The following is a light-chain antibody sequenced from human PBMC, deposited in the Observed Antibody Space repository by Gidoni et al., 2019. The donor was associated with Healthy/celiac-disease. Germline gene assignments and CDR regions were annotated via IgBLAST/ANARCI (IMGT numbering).Light chain of an antibody. CDR1: KGISNY. Sequence: DIQMTQSPSSLSASVGDRVTITCRASKGISNYLDWFQQKPGKAPKSLIYDASSLQSGVTSKFSGSGSGTDFTLTISSLQPEDFATYYCQQYNSYPLTFGGGTKVEIK. CDR2: DAS. CDR3: QQYNSYPLT. J-gene: IGKJ4*01. V-gene: IGKV1-16*02.